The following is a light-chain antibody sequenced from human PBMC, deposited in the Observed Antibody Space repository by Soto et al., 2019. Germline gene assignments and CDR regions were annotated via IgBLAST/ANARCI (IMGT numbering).Light chain of an antibody. CDR3: QSYDSTRGARYV. V-gene: IGLV1-40*01. J-gene: IGLJ1*01. CDR2: GNS. Sequence: SVLMQPPSGSGAPGQRATISGTGRRFNIGAGYDVHSYHHRPQPAPKHLIFGNSNGPSGVPAPDRFSGSKSDTSASLAITGLQAEDEGDDYCQSYDSTRGARYVFGTGTKVTVL. CDR1: RFNIGAGYD.